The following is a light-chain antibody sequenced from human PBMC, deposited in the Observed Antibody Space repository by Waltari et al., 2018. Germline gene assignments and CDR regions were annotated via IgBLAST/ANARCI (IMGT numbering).Light chain of an antibody. V-gene: IGLV4-69*01. CDR2: VNSDGSH. CDR3: QTGGHGTWV. Sequence: QLVLTQSPSASASLGASVTLTCTLSSGHSSNVLAWLQQQPEKGPRYLMKVNSDGSHSKGDKIPDRFSGSSSGTEHYLTISSLQSEDEADYYCQTGGHGTWVFGGGTKLTVL. J-gene: IGLJ3*02. CDR1: SGHSSNV.